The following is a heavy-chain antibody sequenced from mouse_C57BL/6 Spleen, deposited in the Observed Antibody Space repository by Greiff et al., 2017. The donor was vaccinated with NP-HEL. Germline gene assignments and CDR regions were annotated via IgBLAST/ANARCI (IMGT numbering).Heavy chain of an antibody. CDR1: GFTFSSYA. V-gene: IGHV5-9-1*02. CDR3: TRDNYGSYAMDY. Sequence: EVQLVESGEGLVKPGGSLKLSCAASGFTFSSYAMSWVRQTPEKRLEWVAYISSGGDYIYYADTVKGRFTISRDNARNTLYLQMSSLKSEDTAMYYCTRDNYGSYAMDYWGQGTSVTVSS. CDR2: ISSGGDYI. D-gene: IGHD1-1*01. J-gene: IGHJ4*01.